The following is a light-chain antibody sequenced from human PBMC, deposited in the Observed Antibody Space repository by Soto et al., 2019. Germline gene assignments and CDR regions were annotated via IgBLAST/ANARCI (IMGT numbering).Light chain of an antibody. CDR3: QQANSFPPWT. V-gene: IGKV1-12*01. Sequence: IRMAQSPSSLSASTGDRVTITCRASQTISSWLAWYQQKPGKAPKLLIYAASSLQSGVPSRFSGSGSGTDFTLTISNLQPEDFATYYCQQANSFPPWTFGQGTKVDIK. CDR2: AAS. J-gene: IGKJ1*01. CDR1: QTISSW.